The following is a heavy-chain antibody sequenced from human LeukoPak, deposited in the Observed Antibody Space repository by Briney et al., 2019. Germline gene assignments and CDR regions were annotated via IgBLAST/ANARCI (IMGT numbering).Heavy chain of an antibody. CDR3: AKVPPSPGWWYFDL. J-gene: IGHJ2*01. CDR2: ITGRGVST. V-gene: IGHV3-23*01. CDR1: RFTFSSYA. Sequence: GGSLRLSCAASRFTFSSYAMSSVRQAPGKGLEWVSAITGRGVSTYYADSVKGRFTISRDNSKNTLYLQMNSLRAEDTAVYYCAKVPPSPGWWYFDLWGRGTLVTVSS.